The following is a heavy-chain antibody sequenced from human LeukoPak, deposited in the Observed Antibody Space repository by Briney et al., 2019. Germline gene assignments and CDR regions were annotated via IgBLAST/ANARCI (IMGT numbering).Heavy chain of an antibody. D-gene: IGHD3-3*01. CDR2: ISSSSGTI. Sequence: SGGSLRLSCAASGFSFSPYSMNWVRQAPGKGLEWVSYISSSSGTIYYSDSVKGRFTISRDNAKNSLYLQMNRLRAEDTAVYYCATGNYDFAHDYYHMDVWGKGTTVTVSS. V-gene: IGHV3-48*01. CDR3: ATGNYDFAHDYYHMDV. CDR1: GFSFSPYS. J-gene: IGHJ6*03.